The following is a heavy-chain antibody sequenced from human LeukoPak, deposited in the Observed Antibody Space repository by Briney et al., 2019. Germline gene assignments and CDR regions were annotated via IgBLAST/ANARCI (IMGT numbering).Heavy chain of an antibody. V-gene: IGHV2-5*02. J-gene: IGHJ4*02. CDR3: AHRLYVVRGALRGFDY. CDR1: GFSLSTSGVG. CDR2: IYWDDDK. D-gene: IGHD3-10*02. Sequence: SGPTLVKPTQTLTLTCTFSGFSLSTSGVGVGWIRQPPGKALEWLALIYWDDDKRYSPSLKSRLTITKDTSKNQVVLKMTNMDPVDTATYCCAHRLYVVRGALRGFDYWGQGTLVTVSS.